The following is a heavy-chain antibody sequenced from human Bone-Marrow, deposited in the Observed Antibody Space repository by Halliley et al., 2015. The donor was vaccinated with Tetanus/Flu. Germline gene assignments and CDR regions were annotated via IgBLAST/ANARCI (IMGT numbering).Heavy chain of an antibody. V-gene: IGHV1-46*01. D-gene: IGHD2-15*01. J-gene: IGHJ4*02. CDR3: ARGSCTGGSCYSY. Sequence: GMAIINPSSGRTSRAQKFQGRVPVTRDTSTSTVYMELSSLRSEDTAVYYCARGSCTGGSCYSYWGQGTLVTVSS. CDR2: INPSSGRT.